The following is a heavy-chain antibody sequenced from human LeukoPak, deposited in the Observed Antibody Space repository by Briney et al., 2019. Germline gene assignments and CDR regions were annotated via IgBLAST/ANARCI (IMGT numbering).Heavy chain of an antibody. Sequence: PSETLSLTCTVSGGSISSYYWSWIRQPPGRGLEWIGYMYYSGSTNYNPSLKSRVTISVDTSKNQFSLKLSSVTAADTAVYYCARDSLAGYSGYDRRLDYWGQGTLVTVSS. D-gene: IGHD5-12*01. V-gene: IGHV4-59*01. CDR2: MYYSGST. CDR3: ARDSLAGYSGYDRRLDY. J-gene: IGHJ4*02. CDR1: GGSISSYY.